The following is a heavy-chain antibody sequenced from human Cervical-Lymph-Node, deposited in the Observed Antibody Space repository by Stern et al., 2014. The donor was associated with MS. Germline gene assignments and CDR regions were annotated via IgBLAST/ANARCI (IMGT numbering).Heavy chain of an antibody. CDR2: ISSSGSFI. CDR3: ARVNEGFWYLDL. Sequence: EVQLVESGGGLVKPGGSLRLSCAASGFTFSSYSMNWVRQAPGKGLEWVSSISSSGSFIYYADSVKGRFTISRDNAKNSLYLQMNSLRAEDTALYYCARVNEGFWYLDLWGRGTLVTVSS. V-gene: IGHV3-21*01. CDR1: GFTFSSYS. J-gene: IGHJ2*01.